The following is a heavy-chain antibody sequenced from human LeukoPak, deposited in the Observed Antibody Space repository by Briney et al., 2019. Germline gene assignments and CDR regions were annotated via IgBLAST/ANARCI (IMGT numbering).Heavy chain of an antibody. CDR3: ARGRVTYRLNWFDP. V-gene: IGHV3-7*01. D-gene: IGHD1-14*01. CDR2: IKQDGSEK. J-gene: IGHJ5*02. Sequence: GGSLRLSCAASGFTFSSYWMSWVRQAPGKGLEWVANIKQDGSEKYYVDSVKGRFTISRDNAKSSVYLQLNSLRADDTAVYYCARGRVTYRLNWFDPWGQGTLVTVSS. CDR1: GFTFSSYW.